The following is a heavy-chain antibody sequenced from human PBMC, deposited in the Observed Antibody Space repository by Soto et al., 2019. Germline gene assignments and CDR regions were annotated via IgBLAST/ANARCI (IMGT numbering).Heavy chain of an antibody. V-gene: IGHV1-3*01. CDR3: ARGAPGYCSITSCYRNYFDY. CDR1: GYTFTSYA. D-gene: IGHD2-2*01. Sequence: ASVKVSCKASGYTFTSYAMHWVRQAPGQRLEWMGWINAGNGNTKYSQKFQGRVTITRDTSASTAYMELSSLRSEDTAVYYCARGAPGYCSITSCYRNYFDYWGQGTLVTVSS. CDR2: INAGNGNT. J-gene: IGHJ4*02.